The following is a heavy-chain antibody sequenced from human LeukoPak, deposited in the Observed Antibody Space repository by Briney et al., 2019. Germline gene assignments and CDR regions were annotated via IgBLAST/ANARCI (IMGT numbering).Heavy chain of an antibody. CDR2: IKQDGSEK. D-gene: IGHD2-2*02. V-gene: IGHV3-7*01. J-gene: IGHJ4*02. CDR1: GFTFSTYW. CDR3: AKAQSIVVVPAAIGLDY. Sequence: GGSLRLSCAASGFTFSTYWMSWVRQAPGKGLEWVANIKQDGSEKYYVDSVKGRFTISRDNAKNSLYLQMNSLRAEDTAVYYCAKAQSIVVVPAAIGLDYWGQGTLVTVSS.